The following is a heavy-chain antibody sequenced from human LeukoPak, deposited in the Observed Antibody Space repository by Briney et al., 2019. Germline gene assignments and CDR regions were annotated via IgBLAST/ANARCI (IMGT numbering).Heavy chain of an antibody. J-gene: IGHJ6*02. D-gene: IGHD2-2*01. CDR1: GYTFTSYY. Sequence: ASVKVSCKASGYTFTSYYMHWVRQAPGQGLEWMGIINPSGGSTSYAQKFQGRVTMTRDTSTSTVYMELSSLRSEDTAVYYCAREGFCSSTSCYDYYYYGMDVRGQGTTVTVSS. CDR3: AREGFCSSTSCYDYYYYGMDV. V-gene: IGHV1-46*01. CDR2: INPSGGST.